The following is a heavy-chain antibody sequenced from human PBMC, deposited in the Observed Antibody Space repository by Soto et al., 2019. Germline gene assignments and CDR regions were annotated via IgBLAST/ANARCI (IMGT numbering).Heavy chain of an antibody. CDR3: ARVGSSDWPDYYGMDV. D-gene: IGHD6-19*01. CDR1: GYCFTSYW. CDR2: IYPSDSDT. Sequence: PGESLKISCKGSGYCFTSYWIGWVRQMPGKGLEWMGIIYPSDSDTRYSPSFQGQFTISADKSISTAYLQWSSLKASDTAMYYCARVGSSDWPDYYGMDVWGQGTTVTVSS. J-gene: IGHJ6*02. V-gene: IGHV5-51*01.